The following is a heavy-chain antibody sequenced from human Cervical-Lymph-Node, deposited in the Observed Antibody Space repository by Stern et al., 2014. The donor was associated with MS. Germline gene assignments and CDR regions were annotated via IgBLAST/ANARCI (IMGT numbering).Heavy chain of an antibody. V-gene: IGHV3-74*02. CDR1: FNFRSYW. CDR2: ITSDGSR. J-gene: IGHJ6*01. D-gene: IGHD2-2*01. CDR3: ARGVVSVSTLGDYYYGMDV. Sequence: EVQLVESGGGLVQPGGSLRLSCAGFNFRSYWMHWVRQAPGKGLVGVACITSDGSRRYADSVKGRFTISRDNAKNTMYLQMSSLRVEDTAVYYCARGVVSVSTLGDYYYGMDVWGQGTTVTVSS.